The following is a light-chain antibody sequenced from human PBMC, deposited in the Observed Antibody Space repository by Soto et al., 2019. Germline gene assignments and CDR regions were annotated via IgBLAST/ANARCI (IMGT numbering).Light chain of an antibody. Sequence: DIQMTQSPSTLSASVGDIVTITCRASQSISGWVAWYQQNPGKAPKLLIYKASRLQSGVPSRFSGSGSGKEFTLTISSLQPDDFATYYCQEYNTHSRYTFGQGTKLEIK. CDR1: QSISGW. J-gene: IGKJ2*01. V-gene: IGKV1-5*03. CDR3: QEYNTHSRYT. CDR2: KAS.